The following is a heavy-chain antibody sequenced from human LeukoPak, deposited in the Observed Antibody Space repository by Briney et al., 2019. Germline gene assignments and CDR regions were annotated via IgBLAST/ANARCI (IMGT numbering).Heavy chain of an antibody. CDR2: INHSGST. D-gene: IGHD2-2*01. CDR1: GGSFSGYY. V-gene: IGHV4-34*01. Sequence: PSETLSLTCAVYGGSFSGYYWSWIRQPPGKGLEWIGEINHSGSTNYNPSLKSRVTISVDTSKNQFSLKLSSVTAADTAVYYCARVKPGSQLWRIGGPFDYWGQGTLVTVSS. J-gene: IGHJ4*02. CDR3: ARVKPGSQLWRIGGPFDY.